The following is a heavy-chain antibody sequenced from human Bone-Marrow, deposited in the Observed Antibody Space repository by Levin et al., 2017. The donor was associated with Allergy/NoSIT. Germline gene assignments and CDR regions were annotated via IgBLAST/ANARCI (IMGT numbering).Heavy chain of an antibody. CDR3: ARDPFYLYGAYSFDY. CDR2: IWYDGSNK. J-gene: IGHJ4*02. CDR1: GFTFSSYG. V-gene: IGHV3-33*01. Sequence: GGSLRLSCAASGFTFSSYGMHWVRQAPGKGLEWVAVIWYDGSNKYYADSVKGRVTISRDNSKNTLYLQMNSLRAEDTAVYYCARDPFYLYGAYSFDYWGQGTLVTVSS. D-gene: IGHD4-17*01.